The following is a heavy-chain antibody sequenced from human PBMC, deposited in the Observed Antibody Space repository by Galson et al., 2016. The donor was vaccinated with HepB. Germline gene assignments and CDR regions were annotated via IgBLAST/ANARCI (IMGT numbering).Heavy chain of an antibody. D-gene: IGHD7-27*01. CDR1: GYTFTNYG. V-gene: IGHV1-18*01. J-gene: IGHJ4*02. Sequence: SCKASGYTFTNYGITWVRQAPGQGLEWMGWISPYNGDTNFAQKFQGRVTMTTDTSTSTVYMELRSLRYDNTAVYFCARVGPLGSYDYWGQGTLVTVSS. CDR3: ARVGPLGSYDY. CDR2: ISPYNGDT.